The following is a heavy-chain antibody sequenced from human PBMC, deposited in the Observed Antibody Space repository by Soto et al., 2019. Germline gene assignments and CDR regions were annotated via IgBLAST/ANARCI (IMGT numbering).Heavy chain of an antibody. CDR3: DLPGWGGDCYSPLDY. CDR1: GFGLSTYA. V-gene: IGHV3-23*01. D-gene: IGHD2-21*02. Sequence: EVQLLESGGGFVQPGGSLRLSCTASGFGLSTYAISWVRQAPGKGLEWVSVISGNSGKTDYADSVKGRFSISRDKSENTVYLHMNRLRAEDTAVYYCDLPGWGGDCYSPLDYWGEGTLVSVS. J-gene: IGHJ4*02. CDR2: ISGNSGKT.